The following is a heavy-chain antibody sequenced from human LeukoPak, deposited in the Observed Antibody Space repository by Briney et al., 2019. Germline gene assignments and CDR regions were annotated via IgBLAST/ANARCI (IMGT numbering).Heavy chain of an antibody. V-gene: IGHV1-69*05. Sequence: SVKVSCKASGGTFSSYAISWVRQAPGQGLEWMGRIIPIFGTANYAQKFQGRVTITTDESTSTAYMELSSLRSEDTAVYYCARVVTTVTPSYYYYYMDVRGKGTTVTVSS. D-gene: IGHD4-17*01. J-gene: IGHJ6*03. CDR1: GGTFSSYA. CDR3: ARVVTTVTPSYYYYYMDV. CDR2: IIPIFGTA.